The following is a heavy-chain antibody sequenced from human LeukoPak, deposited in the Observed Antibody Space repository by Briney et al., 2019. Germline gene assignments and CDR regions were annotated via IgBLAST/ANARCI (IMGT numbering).Heavy chain of an antibody. CDR3: AKDPGNYKNYYDRVGMPGFYFDS. J-gene: IGHJ4*02. D-gene: IGHD3-22*01. CDR2: ITATSSST. CDR1: GFTFSSYG. Sequence: GGSLRLPCAASGFTFSSYGMSWVRQAPGKGLEWVSAITATSSSTHDADSVQGRFTISRDNSKNTLYLQMNSLRAEDTAVYYCAKDPGNYKNYYDRVGMPGFYFDSWGLGTLVTVSS. V-gene: IGHV3-23*01.